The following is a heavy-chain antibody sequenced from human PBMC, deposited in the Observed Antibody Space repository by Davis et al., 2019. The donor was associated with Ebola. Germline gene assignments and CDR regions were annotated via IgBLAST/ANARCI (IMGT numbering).Heavy chain of an antibody. CDR3: ARDIGSSSPDGMDV. V-gene: IGHV1-18*04. D-gene: IGHD6-13*01. J-gene: IGHJ6*02. CDR2: ISAYNGNT. Sequence: AASVKVSCKASGYTFTGYGISWVRQAPGQGLEWMGWISAYNGNTNYAQKFQGRVTMTRDTSTSTVYMELSSLRSEDTAVYYCARDIGSSSPDGMDVWGQGTTVTVSS. CDR1: GYTFTGYG.